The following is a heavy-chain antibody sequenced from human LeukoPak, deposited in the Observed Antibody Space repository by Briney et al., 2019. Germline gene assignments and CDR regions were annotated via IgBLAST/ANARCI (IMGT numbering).Heavy chain of an antibody. J-gene: IGHJ4*02. CDR2: IYPGDSDT. D-gene: IGHD6-19*01. CDR1: GYSFTSYW. V-gene: IGHV5-51*01. Sequence: GESLKISCKGSGYSFTSYWIGWVRQMPGKGLEWMGIIYPGDSDTRYSPSFQGQVTISADKSISTAYLQWSSLKASDTAKYYCARLAASGGSGWYGFDYWGQGTLVTVSS. CDR3: ARLAASGGSGWYGFDY.